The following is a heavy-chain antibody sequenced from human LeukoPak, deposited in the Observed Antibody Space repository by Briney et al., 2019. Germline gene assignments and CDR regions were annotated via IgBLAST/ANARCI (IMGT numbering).Heavy chain of an antibody. Sequence: VASVKVSCRASGYTFTGYYMHWVRQAPGQGLEWMGWINPNSGGTNYAQKFQGRVTMTRDTSISTAYMELSRLRSDDTAVYYCARGVRRRYGSGSYYYYYMDVWGKGTAVTVSS. CDR2: INPNSGGT. CDR1: GYTFTGYY. J-gene: IGHJ6*03. V-gene: IGHV1-2*02. D-gene: IGHD3-10*01. CDR3: ARGVRRRYGSGSYYYYYMDV.